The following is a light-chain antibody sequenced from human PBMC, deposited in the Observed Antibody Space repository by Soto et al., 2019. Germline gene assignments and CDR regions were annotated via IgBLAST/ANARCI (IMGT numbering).Light chain of an antibody. CDR1: SSDVGSYNH. CDR3: SSYTTTTTLGV. J-gene: IGLJ3*02. CDR2: EVS. Sequence: QSALTQPASVSGSPGQSITVSCTGTSSDVGSYNHVSWFQQHPGKAPKLMIYEVSNRPSGVPDRFSGSKSGNTASLTVSGLQAEDEADYYCSSYTTTTTLGVFGGGTKLTVL. V-gene: IGLV2-14*01.